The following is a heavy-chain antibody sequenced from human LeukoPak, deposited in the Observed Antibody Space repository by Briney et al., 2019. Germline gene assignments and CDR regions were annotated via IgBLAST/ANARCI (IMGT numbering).Heavy chain of an antibody. Sequence: GGSLRLSCAASGFTFSAYSMNWVRQAPGKGLEWVSSISSSSSHIYYADSMKGRFTISRDNAKNSLYLQMNSLRAEDTAVYYCAKDSSVGATKYFQHWGQGTLVTVSS. CDR2: ISSSSSHI. V-gene: IGHV3-21*01. D-gene: IGHD1-26*01. J-gene: IGHJ1*01. CDR3: AKDSSVGATKYFQH. CDR1: GFTFSAYS.